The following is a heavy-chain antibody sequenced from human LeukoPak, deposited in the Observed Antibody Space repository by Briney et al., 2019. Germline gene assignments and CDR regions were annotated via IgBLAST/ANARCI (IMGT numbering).Heavy chain of an antibody. V-gene: IGHV1-46*01. CDR3: ARDQTRGRGGGRYYYGMDV. Sequence: ASVKVSFKASGYTFTSYYMHWVRQAPGQGLEWMGIINPSGGSTSYAQKFQGRVTMTRDTSTSTVYMELSSLRSEDTAVYYCARDQTRGRGGGRYYYGMDVWGQGTTVTVSS. D-gene: IGHD2-15*01. J-gene: IGHJ6*02. CDR1: GYTFTSYY. CDR2: INPSGGST.